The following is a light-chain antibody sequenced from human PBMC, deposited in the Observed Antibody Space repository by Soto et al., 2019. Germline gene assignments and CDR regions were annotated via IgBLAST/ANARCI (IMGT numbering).Light chain of an antibody. CDR3: QQHNSYPLT. Sequence: DIQLTQSPSFLSASVGDRVTITCRASQGISSYLAWYEQKPGKAPKLLIYAASTLHSGVPSRFSGSGSGTEFTLTISSLQPEDFATYYCQQHNSYPLTFGGGTKVEIK. CDR2: AAS. V-gene: IGKV1-9*01. CDR1: QGISSY. J-gene: IGKJ4*01.